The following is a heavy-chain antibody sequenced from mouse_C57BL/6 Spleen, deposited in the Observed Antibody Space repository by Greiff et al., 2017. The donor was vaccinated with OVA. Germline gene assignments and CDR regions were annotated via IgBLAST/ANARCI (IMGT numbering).Heavy chain of an antibody. D-gene: IGHD1-1*01. CDR2: IDPSDSET. V-gene: IGHV1-52*01. CDR1: GYTFTSYW. J-gene: IGHJ2*01. Sequence: QVQLKQPGAELVRPGSSVKLSCKASGYTFTSYWMHWVKQRPIQGLEWIGNIDPSDSETHYNQKFKDKATLTVDKSSSTAYMQLSSLTSEDSAVYYCARGYGSTWDYWGQGTTLTVSS. CDR3: ARGYGSTWDY.